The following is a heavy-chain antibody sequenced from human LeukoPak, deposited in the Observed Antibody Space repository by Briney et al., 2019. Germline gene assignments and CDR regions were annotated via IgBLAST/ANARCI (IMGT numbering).Heavy chain of an antibody. V-gene: IGHV4-59*11. J-gene: IGHJ3*01. D-gene: IGHD7-27*01. Sequence: SETLSLTCTVSGGSISSHYWSWIRQPPGKGLEWIGYIYYSGSTNYNPSLKSRVTISVDTSKSQFSLKLGSVTAADTAVYYCARVGIPGNDAFDVWGQGTMVTVSS. CDR3: ARVGIPGNDAFDV. CDR2: IYYSGST. CDR1: GGSISSHY.